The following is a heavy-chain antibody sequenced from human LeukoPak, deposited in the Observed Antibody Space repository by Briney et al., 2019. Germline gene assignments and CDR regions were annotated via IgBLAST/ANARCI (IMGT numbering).Heavy chain of an antibody. CDR1: GFTFSSYS. J-gene: IGHJ3*02. V-gene: IGHV3-21*01. CDR3: ARDSTYYDILTGYYSAFDI. CDR2: ISSSSSYI. D-gene: IGHD3-9*01. Sequence: GGSLRLSCAASGFTFSSYSMNWVRRAPGKGLEWDSSISSSSSYIYYADSVKGRFTISRDNAKNSLYLQMNSLRAEDTAVYYCARDSTYYDILTGYYSAFDIWGQGTMVTVSS.